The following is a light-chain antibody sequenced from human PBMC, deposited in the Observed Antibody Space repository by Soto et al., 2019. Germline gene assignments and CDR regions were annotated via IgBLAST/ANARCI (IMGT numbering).Light chain of an antibody. CDR2: DAS. V-gene: IGKV1-5*01. CDR1: QSISHW. Sequence: DIQMTQSPSTLSASVGDRVTITCRASQSISHWLAWYQQKPGKAPKLLIYDASSLERGVPSRFSGSGSGTEFPLTISSLQPDDFATYYCQQYYHYSPWTFGQGTRVEIK. J-gene: IGKJ1*01. CDR3: QQYYHYSPWT.